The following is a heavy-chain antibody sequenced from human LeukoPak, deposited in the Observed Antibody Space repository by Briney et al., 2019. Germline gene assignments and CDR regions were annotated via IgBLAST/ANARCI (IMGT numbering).Heavy chain of an antibody. CDR3: ARRYRSSTSCYNDY. D-gene: IGHD2-2*02. Sequence: SETLSLTCTVSGGSISSYYWSWIRQPPGKGLEWIGYIYTSGSTNYNPSLKSRVTISVDTSKNQFSLKLSSVTAADTAVYYCARRYRSSTSCYNDYWGQGTLVTVSS. CDR1: GGSISSYY. J-gene: IGHJ4*02. V-gene: IGHV4-4*09. CDR2: IYTSGST.